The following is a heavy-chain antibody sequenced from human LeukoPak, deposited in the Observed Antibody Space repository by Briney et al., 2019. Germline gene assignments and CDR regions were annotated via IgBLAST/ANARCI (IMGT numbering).Heavy chain of an antibody. V-gene: IGHV3-48*02. CDR2: ISSSGSAM. CDR1: GFTFSNYC. CDR3: ARGTYGEYGGPAY. Sequence: GGSLRLSCAASGFTFSNYCMNWVRKAPGKGLEWVSYISSSGSAMYYADSVRGRFTISRDNAENSLFLQMNSLRDEDTAVYYCARGTYGEYGGPAYWGQGTLVTVSS. D-gene: IGHD4-17*01. J-gene: IGHJ4*02.